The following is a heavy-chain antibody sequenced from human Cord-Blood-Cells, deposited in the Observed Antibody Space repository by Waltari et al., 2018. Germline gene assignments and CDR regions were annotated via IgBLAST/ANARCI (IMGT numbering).Heavy chain of an antibody. CDR1: GFSLSNARMG. J-gene: IGHJ1*01. D-gene: IGHD3-3*01. CDR2: IFSNDEK. V-gene: IGHV2-26*01. CDR3: ARGYYDFWSGYEYFQH. Sequence: QVTLKESGPVLVKPTETLTLTCTVSGFSLSNARMGVSWIRQPPGKALEWLAHIFSNDEKSYSTSLKSMLTISKDTSKSQVVLTMTNMDPVDTATYYCARGYYDFWSGYEYFQHWGQGTLVTVSS.